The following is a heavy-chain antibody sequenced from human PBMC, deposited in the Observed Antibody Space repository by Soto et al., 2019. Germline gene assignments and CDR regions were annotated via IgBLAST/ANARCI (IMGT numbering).Heavy chain of an antibody. J-gene: IGHJ6*02. CDR2: ISSSSSYT. CDR3: ARDWEVDGKGLYYYGMDV. V-gene: IGHV3-11*06. CDR1: GFTFSDYY. Sequence: GGSLRLSCAASGFTFSDYYMSWIRQAPGKGLEWVSYISSSSSYTNYADSVKGRFTISRDNTKNSLYLQMNSLRAEDTAVYYCARDWEVDGKGLYYYGMDVWGQGTTVTVSS. D-gene: IGHD6-19*01.